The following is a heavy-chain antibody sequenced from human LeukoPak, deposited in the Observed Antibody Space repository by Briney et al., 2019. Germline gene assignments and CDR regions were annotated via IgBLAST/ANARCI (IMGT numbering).Heavy chain of an antibody. D-gene: IGHD5-24*01. CDR2: ISYDGSNK. CDR1: GFTFSSYA. J-gene: IGHJ4*02. V-gene: IGHV3-30*04. CDR3: ARSSRDGYFYFDY. Sequence: PGRSLRLSCAASGFTFSSYAMHWVRQAPGKGLEWVAVISYDGSNKYYADSVKGRFTISRDNSKNTLYLQMNSLRAEDTAVYYCARSSRDGYFYFDYWGQGTLVTVSS.